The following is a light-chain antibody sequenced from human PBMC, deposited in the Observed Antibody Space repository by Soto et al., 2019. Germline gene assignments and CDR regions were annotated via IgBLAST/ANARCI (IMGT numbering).Light chain of an antibody. V-gene: IGKV3-15*01. Sequence: EIVMTQSPATLSVSPGDRATLSCRASQSISRNLAWYQQKPGQAPRPLIYGASTRATGIPARFSGSGSGTEFTLTISSLQSEDFAVYFCHQYNNWPEWTFGQGTKVDIK. J-gene: IGKJ1*01. CDR1: QSISRN. CDR3: HQYNNWPEWT. CDR2: GAS.